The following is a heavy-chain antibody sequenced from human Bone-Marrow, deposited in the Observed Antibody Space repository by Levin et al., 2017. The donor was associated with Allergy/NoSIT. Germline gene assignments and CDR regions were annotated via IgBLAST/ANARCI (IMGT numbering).Heavy chain of an antibody. CDR2: ITASGTYI. J-gene: IGHJ4*01. D-gene: IGHD3-10*01. Sequence: GGSLRLSCAASGFSFSDYGLHWVRQTPGKGLEWVSSITASGTYIYYADSVKGRFTISRDNAKNSLYLQMKSLRVDDTAVYFCVREGITLIRGVADHWGQGTLVTVSS. V-gene: IGHV3-21*01. CDR1: GFSFSDYG. CDR3: VREGITLIRGVADH.